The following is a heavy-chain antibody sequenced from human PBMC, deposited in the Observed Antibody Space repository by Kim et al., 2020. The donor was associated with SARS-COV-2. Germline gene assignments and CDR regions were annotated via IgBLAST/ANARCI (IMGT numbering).Heavy chain of an antibody. Sequence: SETLSLTCAVYGASLNNFYWSWLRQSPGTGLEWIAEINHRGSTNYNPSLKSRVTISADTSKSQFSLKVNSVTVADTAVYYCARETSRGDDAFDFWGHGT. J-gene: IGHJ3*01. V-gene: IGHV4-34*01. CDR2: INHRGST. CDR3: ARETSRGDDAFDF. D-gene: IGHD3-10*01. CDR1: GASLNNFY.